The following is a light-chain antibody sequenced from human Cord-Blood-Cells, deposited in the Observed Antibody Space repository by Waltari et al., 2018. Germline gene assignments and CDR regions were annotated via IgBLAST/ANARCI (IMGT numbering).Light chain of an antibody. CDR3: QQSYSTPST. CDR1: QSISSY. V-gene: IGKV1-39*01. Sequence: IQMTQSPSSLSAAVGDRATITCRASQSISSYLHWYQQKPGKAPKLLIYAESSLHSGVTSRLSGSGAGTAFTPTISSLQQQDYVTDYCQQSYSTPSTFGPGTKVDIK. CDR2: AES. J-gene: IGKJ3*01.